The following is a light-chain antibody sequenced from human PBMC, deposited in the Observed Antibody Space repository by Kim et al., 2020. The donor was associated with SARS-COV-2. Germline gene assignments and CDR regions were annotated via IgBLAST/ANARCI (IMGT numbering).Light chain of an antibody. CDR1: QLGDKY. V-gene: IGLV3-1*01. J-gene: IGLJ2*01. CDR3: QAWDSSIVV. CDR2: QHT. Sequence: SYELTQPPSLSVSPGHTASITCSGDQLGDKYAYWYQQRPGQSPVLVIYQHTKRPSGIPERFSGSISGNTATLTISGTQAMDEADYYCQAWDSSIVVFGAGTQLTVL.